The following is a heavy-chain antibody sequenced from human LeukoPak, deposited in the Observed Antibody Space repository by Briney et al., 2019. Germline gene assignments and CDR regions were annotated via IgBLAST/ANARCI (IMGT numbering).Heavy chain of an antibody. CDR3: ARAGYSRGWFAYY. D-gene: IGHD6-19*01. CDR2: MDQEGSEK. CDR1: GFTFSNYL. J-gene: IGHJ4*02. Sequence: GGSLRLSCAASGFTFSNYLMSWVRQAPGKGLEWVANMDQEGSEKYYVDSVKGRFTISRDNAKNSLYLQMNTLSAEGTAIYYCARAGYSRGWFAYYWGQGALVTVSS. V-gene: IGHV3-7*05.